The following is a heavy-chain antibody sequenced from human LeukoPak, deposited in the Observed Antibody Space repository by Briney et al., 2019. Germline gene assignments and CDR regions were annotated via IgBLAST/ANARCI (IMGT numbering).Heavy chain of an antibody. CDR3: ARGGYSYGYSSHDY. CDR2: IYTSGST. J-gene: IGHJ4*02. Sequence: SETLSLTCTVSGGSISSGSYYWSWIRQPAGKGLEWIGRIYTSGSTNYNPSLKSRVTISVDTSKNQFSLKLSSVTAADTAVYYCARGGYSYGYSSHDYWGQGTLVTVSS. D-gene: IGHD5-18*01. V-gene: IGHV4-61*02. CDR1: GGSISSGSYY.